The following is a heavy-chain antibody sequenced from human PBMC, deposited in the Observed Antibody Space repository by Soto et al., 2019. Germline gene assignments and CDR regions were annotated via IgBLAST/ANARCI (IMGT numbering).Heavy chain of an antibody. J-gene: IGHJ4*02. CDR2: INPNGGIT. V-gene: IGHV1-46*01. Sequence: GASVKVSCKASGYTFTHYYIHWVRQAPGQGLEWMGIINPNGGITTYAQKFRAGFSMTRDTSTSTVYLELSSLRSEDSAVYYCANSVNSAMAFDYWGQGTQVTVSS. D-gene: IGHD5-18*01. CDR1: GYTFTHYY. CDR3: ANSVNSAMAFDY.